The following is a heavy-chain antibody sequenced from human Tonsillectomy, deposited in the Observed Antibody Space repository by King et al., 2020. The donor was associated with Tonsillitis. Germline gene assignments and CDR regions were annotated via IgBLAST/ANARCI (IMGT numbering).Heavy chain of an antibody. CDR1: GVSFSTSG. D-gene: IGHD7-27*01. V-gene: IGHV3-30*18. Sequence: VQLVEAGGGVVQPGRSLRLSCAASGVSFSTSGMHWVRQAPGKGLEWVSLISYYGSTKYNGDSVKGRVTISRDNFKNTLYMEMTSLQAENTAVYYCAKDLTGGDNSYYYMDVWGKGTTVTVSS. CDR2: ISYYGSTK. J-gene: IGHJ6*03. CDR3: AKDLTGGDNSYYYMDV.